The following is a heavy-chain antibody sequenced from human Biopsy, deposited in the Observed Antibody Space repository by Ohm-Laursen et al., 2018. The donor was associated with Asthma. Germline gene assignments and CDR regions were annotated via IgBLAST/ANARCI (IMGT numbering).Heavy chain of an antibody. Sequence: SLRLSCAASGFTVSSNGMSWVRQPPGKGLEWVSVIYSGGGTFYADSVKGRFTISRDNSKNTLHLEMNSLRVEDTAVYYCARDSPNHSALLDSWGQGTLVTVPS. J-gene: IGHJ4*02. D-gene: IGHD1-14*01. CDR3: ARDSPNHSALLDS. CDR1: GFTVSSNG. V-gene: IGHV3-53*05. CDR2: IYSGGGT.